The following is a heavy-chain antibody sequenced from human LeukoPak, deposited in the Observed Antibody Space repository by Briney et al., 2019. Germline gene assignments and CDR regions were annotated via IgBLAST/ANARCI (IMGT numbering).Heavy chain of an antibody. D-gene: IGHD6-13*01. CDR2: IRYDGSNK. CDR1: GFTFSSYG. J-gene: IGHJ4*02. V-gene: IGHV3-30*02. CDR3: AKTFWAAAGPLFDY. Sequence: PGGSLRLSCAASGFTFSSYGMHWVRQAPGKGLEGVAFIRYDGSNKYYADSVKGRFIISRDNVKNTLYVQMNILRAEDTAVYYCAKTFWAAAGPLFDYWGQGTLDTVSS.